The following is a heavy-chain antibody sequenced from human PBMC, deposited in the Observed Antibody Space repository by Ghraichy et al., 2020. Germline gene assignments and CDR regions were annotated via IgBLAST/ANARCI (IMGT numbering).Heavy chain of an antibody. J-gene: IGHJ6*02. CDR3: VRSIRGGAGNNSDYYFGMDV. V-gene: IGHV3-64D*06. CDR1: GFTFSNYA. D-gene: IGHD3-10*01. CDR2: INNRGSAT. Sequence: GGSLRLSCSASGFTFSNYALHWVRQAPGKGLEYVSVINNRGSATYYADSVKGRFTISSDISKNTLHLQMSSLRIEDSAVYYCVRSIRGGAGNNSDYYFGMDVWGQGTTVTVSS.